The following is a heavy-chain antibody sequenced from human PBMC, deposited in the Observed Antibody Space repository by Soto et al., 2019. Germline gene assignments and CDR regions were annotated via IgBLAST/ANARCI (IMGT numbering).Heavy chain of an antibody. J-gene: IGHJ6*02. CDR3: AREYYYGPLSYYGMDV. Sequence: PGGSLRLSCAASDFSFSSYWMHWVRQAPGEGLVWVSRINSDGSTTTYADSVKGRFTISRDNAKNTLFLQMNSLRAEDTAVYYCAREYYYGPLSYYGMDVWGQGTTVTVSS. V-gene: IGHV3-74*01. D-gene: IGHD3-10*01. CDR1: DFSFSSYW. CDR2: INSDGSTT.